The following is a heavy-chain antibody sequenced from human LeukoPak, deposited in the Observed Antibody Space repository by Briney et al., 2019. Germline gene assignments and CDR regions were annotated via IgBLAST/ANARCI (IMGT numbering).Heavy chain of an antibody. CDR1: GFTFDDYA. CDR3: AKDRGYYDSSGYPPRTFDY. D-gene: IGHD3-22*01. J-gene: IGHJ4*02. Sequence: GGSLRLSCAASGFTFDDYAMHWVRQAPGKGLEWVSGISWNSGSIGYADSVKGRFTISRDNAKNSLYLQMNSLRAEDTALYYCAKDRGYYDSSGYPPRTFDYWGQGTLVTVSS. CDR2: ISWNSGSI. V-gene: IGHV3-9*01.